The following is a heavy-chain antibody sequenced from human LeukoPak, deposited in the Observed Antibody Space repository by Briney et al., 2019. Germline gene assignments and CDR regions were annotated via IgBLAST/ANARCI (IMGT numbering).Heavy chain of an antibody. Sequence: PGGSLRLSCAASALTFSDYSMNWVRQAPGKGLEWISYIDTSSSTMYYADSVMGRFTISRDNAKESLYLQMNSLRDEDTAVYYCAREDDSWGPNNLDLWGQGTMVTVSS. D-gene: IGHD7-27*01. CDR3: AREDDSWGPNNLDL. J-gene: IGHJ3*01. V-gene: IGHV3-48*02. CDR1: ALTFSDYS. CDR2: IDTSSSTM.